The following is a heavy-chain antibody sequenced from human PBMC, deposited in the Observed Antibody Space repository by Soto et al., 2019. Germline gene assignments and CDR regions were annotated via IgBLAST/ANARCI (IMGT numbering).Heavy chain of an antibody. J-gene: IGHJ4*02. Sequence: EVQLLESGGGLVQPGGSLRLSCAASGFTFSSYAMSWVRQAPGKGLEWVSAISGSGGSTYYADSVKGRFTISRDNSKNTLYLQMNSLRAEDTAVYYCAKDLTYYGSGSYPIFDYWGQGTLVTVSS. V-gene: IGHV3-23*01. CDR3: AKDLTYYGSGSYPIFDY. CDR1: GFTFSSYA. CDR2: ISGSGGST. D-gene: IGHD3-10*01.